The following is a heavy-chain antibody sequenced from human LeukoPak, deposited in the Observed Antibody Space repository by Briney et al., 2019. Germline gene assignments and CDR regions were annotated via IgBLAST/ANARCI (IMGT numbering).Heavy chain of an antibody. V-gene: IGHV4-34*01. CDR2: INHSGST. CDR3: ARLGLELGFGELEYYYYYMDV. Sequence: SETLSLTCAVYGVSFSGYYWSWIPQPPGKGLECVGEINHSGSTNYNPSLKSRVTISVDTSKNQFSLKLSSVTAADTAVYYCARLGLELGFGELEYYYYYMDVWGKGTTVTISS. J-gene: IGHJ6*03. D-gene: IGHD3-10*01. CDR1: GVSFSGYY.